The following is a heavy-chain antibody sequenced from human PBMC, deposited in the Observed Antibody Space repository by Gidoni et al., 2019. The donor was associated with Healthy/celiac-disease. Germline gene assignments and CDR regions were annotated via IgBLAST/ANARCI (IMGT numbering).Heavy chain of an antibody. CDR3: ARVAYYYGSGSYFYFDY. D-gene: IGHD3-10*01. CDR1: GGSFIGYY. V-gene: IGHV4-34*01. Sequence: QVQLQQWGAGLLKPSETLSLTCPVYGGSFIGYYWSWIRQPPGKGLEWIGEINHSGSTNYNPSLKSRVTISVDTSKNQFSLKLSSVTAADTAVYYCARVAYYYGSGSYFYFDYWGQGTLVTVSS. J-gene: IGHJ4*02. CDR2: INHSGST.